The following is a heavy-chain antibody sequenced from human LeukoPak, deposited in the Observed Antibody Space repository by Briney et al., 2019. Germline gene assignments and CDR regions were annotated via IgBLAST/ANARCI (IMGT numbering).Heavy chain of an antibody. J-gene: IGHJ3*02. Sequence: SETLSLTCAVYGGSFSGYYWSWIRQPPGKGLEWIGEINHSGSTNYNPSLKSRVTISVDTSKNQFSLKLSSVTAADTAVYYCARIEHAGYGDYVPDAFEIWGQRTMVTVSS. CDR1: GGSFSGYY. CDR2: INHSGST. D-gene: IGHD4-17*01. V-gene: IGHV4-34*01. CDR3: ARIEHAGYGDYVPDAFEI.